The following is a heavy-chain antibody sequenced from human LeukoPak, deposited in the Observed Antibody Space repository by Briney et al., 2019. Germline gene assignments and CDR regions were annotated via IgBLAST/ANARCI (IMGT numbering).Heavy chain of an antibody. J-gene: IGHJ4*02. CDR1: GGSISSSSYY. D-gene: IGHD4-17*01. Sequence: SETLSPTCTVSGGSISSSSYYWGWIRQPPGKGLEWIGSIYYSGSTYYNPSLKSRVTISVDTSKNQFSLKLSSVTAADTAVYYCARLMTTVTTLVVGLDYWGQGTLVTVSS. V-gene: IGHV4-39*01. CDR3: ARLMTTVTTLVVGLDY. CDR2: IYYSGST.